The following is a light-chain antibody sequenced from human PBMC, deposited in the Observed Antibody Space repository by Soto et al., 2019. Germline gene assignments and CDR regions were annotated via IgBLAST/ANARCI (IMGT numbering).Light chain of an antibody. V-gene: IGLV3-1*01. CDR3: QAWDKNTGV. CDR1: TLGENF. CDR2: HDD. Sequence: SYELTQPPSVYVSPGQTATISCSGETLGENFVCWYQQKPGQSPVVVIYHDDKQPSGIPERFSGSSSGNRATLTIAGTQAVDEDDYYCQAWDKNTGVFGGGTQLTVL. J-gene: IGLJ3*02.